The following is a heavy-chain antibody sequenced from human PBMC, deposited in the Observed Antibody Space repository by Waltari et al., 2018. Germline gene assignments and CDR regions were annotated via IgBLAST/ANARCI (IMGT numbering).Heavy chain of an antibody. D-gene: IGHD6-19*01. CDR3: ARDQRGWPESDWFDP. CDR2: IYYSGST. CDR1: GGSISSYY. J-gene: IGHJ5*02. V-gene: IGHV4-59*01. Sequence: QVQLQESGPGLVKPSETLSLTCTVSGGSISSYYWSWIRQPPGKGLEWIGYIYYSGSTNYNPSLKSRVTISVDTSKNQFSLKLSSVTAADTAVYYCARDQRGWPESDWFDPWGQGTLFTVSS.